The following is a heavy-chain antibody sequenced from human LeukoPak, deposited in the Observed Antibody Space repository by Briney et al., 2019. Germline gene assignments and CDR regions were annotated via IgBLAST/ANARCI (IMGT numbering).Heavy chain of an antibody. CDR1: EYAFGSYW. V-gene: IGHV5-51*01. D-gene: IGHD6-13*01. J-gene: IGHJ3*01. CDR2: IFPYDPDT. Sequence: GESLKISCQGFEYAFGSYWLGWVRQMPGKGLEWMGIIFPYDPDTRYSPSFQGQVSISVDKSISTAYVEWSSLKASDTAMYYCARSRESSSWDAFDLWGQGTLVSVSS. CDR3: ARSRESSSWDAFDL.